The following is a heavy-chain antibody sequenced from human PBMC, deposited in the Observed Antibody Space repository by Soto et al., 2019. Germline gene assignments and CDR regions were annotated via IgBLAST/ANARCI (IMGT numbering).Heavy chain of an antibody. CDR2: MSYDGSKE. V-gene: IGHV3-30-3*01. CDR3: ARDRGSENYFDP. Sequence: QVQLVESGGGVVQPGRSLRLSCAASGFNFYSYAMHWVRQAPGKGLEWVAVMSYDGSKEYYADSVKGRFTISRDNSKNTLDLQMNCLRAEDTAVYYGARDRGSENYFDPWGPGPLVTVSS. CDR1: GFNFYSYA. D-gene: IGHD1-7*01. J-gene: IGHJ5*02.